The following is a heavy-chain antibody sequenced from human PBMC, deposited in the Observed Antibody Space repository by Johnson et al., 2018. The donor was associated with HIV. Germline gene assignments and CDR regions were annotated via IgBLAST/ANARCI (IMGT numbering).Heavy chain of an antibody. CDR3: ARAGYSYGYTHDAFDI. V-gene: IGHV3-66*03. Sequence: VQLVESGGGLIQPGGSLRLSCAASGFTVSSNYMNWVRQAPGKGLEWVSAITGAGDGTYHADSVKGRFTISRDNSKNRLFLQMNSLRAEDTAVFYCARAGYSYGYTHDAFDIWGQGTMVTVSS. J-gene: IGHJ3*02. D-gene: IGHD5-18*01. CDR2: ITGAGDGT. CDR1: GFTVSSNY.